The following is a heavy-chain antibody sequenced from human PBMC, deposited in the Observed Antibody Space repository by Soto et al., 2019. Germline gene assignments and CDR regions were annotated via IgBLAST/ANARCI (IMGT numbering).Heavy chain of an antibody. CDR3: ARGRRAAAATPPPIDY. J-gene: IGHJ4*02. V-gene: IGHV3-11*06. CDR1: GFTFSDYY. Sequence: PGGSLRLSCAASGFTFSDYYMSWIRQAPGKGLEWVSYISSSSSYTNYADSVKGRFTISRDNAKNSLYLQMNSLRAEDTAVYYCARGRRAAAATPPPIDYWGQGTLVTVSS. CDR2: ISSSSSYT. D-gene: IGHD6-25*01.